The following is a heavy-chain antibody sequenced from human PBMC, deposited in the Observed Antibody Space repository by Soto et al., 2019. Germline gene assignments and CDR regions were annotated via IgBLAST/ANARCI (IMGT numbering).Heavy chain of an antibody. Sequence: WGSMKICCAASGFSFSSYWMHWVRQAPGKGLVWVSRINSDGSSTSYADSVKGRFTISRDNAKNTLYLQMNSLRAEDTAVYYCARGGAVAGMRYFDYWGQGTLVTVSS. CDR1: GFSFSSYW. D-gene: IGHD6-19*01. J-gene: IGHJ4*02. CDR3: ARGGAVAGMRYFDY. V-gene: IGHV3-74*01. CDR2: INSDGSST.